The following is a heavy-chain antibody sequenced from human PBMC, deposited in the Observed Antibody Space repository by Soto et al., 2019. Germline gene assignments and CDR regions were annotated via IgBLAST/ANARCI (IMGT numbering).Heavy chain of an antibody. CDR3: ARVRDGYCTAGFDN. Sequence: EVQLVESGGGLVKPGGSLRLSCAASGFTFSGYSMSWVRQAPGKGLEWVSSISSSSSYIFYADSVKGRFTISRDNAKSSLSLQMNSLRVEDTAVYYCARVRDGYCTAGFDNWGQGNLVTVSP. CDR1: GFTFSGYS. J-gene: IGHJ4*02. V-gene: IGHV3-21*01. CDR2: ISSSSSYI. D-gene: IGHD5-12*01.